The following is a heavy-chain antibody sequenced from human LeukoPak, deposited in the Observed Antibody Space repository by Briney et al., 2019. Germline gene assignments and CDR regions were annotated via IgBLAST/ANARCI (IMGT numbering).Heavy chain of an antibody. CDR2: IKQDGSEK. J-gene: IGHJ4*02. D-gene: IGHD1-26*01. CDR3: ARPSRGSTPDY. Sequence: GGSLRLSCAASGFTFNNYWMSWVRQAPGKWLDCVANIKQDGSEKFYVDSVKGRFTISRDNAKNSLYLQMNSLRAEDTAVYYCARPSRGSTPDYWGQGTLVTVSS. V-gene: IGHV3-7*04. CDR1: GFTFNNYW.